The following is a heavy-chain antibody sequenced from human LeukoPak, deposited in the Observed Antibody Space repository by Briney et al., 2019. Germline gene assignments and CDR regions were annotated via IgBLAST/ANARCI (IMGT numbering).Heavy chain of an antibody. Sequence: LSLTCAVYGGSFSGYYWSWIRQPPGKGLEWVSYISSSGSTIYYADSVKGRFTISRDNAKNSLYLQMNSLRAEDTAVYYCARDRGWDQFGSSGYWGQGTLVTVSS. J-gene: IGHJ4*02. V-gene: IGHV3-11*01. CDR3: ARDRGWDQFGSSGY. CDR2: ISSSGSTI. CDR1: GGSFSGYY. D-gene: IGHD5-12*01.